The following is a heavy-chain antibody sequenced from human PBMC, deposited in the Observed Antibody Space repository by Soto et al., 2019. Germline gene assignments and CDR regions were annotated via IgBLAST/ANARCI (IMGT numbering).Heavy chain of an antibody. CDR1: GFTFSSYA. Sequence: PGGSLRRSCAASGFTFSSYAMSWVRQAPGKGLEWVSAISGSGGSTYYADSVKGRFTISRDNSKNTLYLQMNSLRAEDTAVYYCAKISIVVVTAKYYFDYWGQGTLVTVSS. CDR3: AKISIVVVTAKYYFDY. V-gene: IGHV3-23*01. CDR2: ISGSGGST. D-gene: IGHD2-21*02. J-gene: IGHJ4*02.